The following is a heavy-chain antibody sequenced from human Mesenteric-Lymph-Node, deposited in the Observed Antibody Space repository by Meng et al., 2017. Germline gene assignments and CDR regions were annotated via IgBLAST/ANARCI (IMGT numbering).Heavy chain of an antibody. CDR1: GGSISSGDYY. V-gene: IGHV4-30-4*01. Sequence: VQSQESGRVLVKPPQTLSFTCTVSGGSISSGDYYWSWIRQPPGKGLEWIGYIYNSGSTYYNPSLKSRVTISVDTSKNQFSLKLRFVTAADTAVYYCAREGRSHQVGVSVYWGQGNLVTVSS. D-gene: IGHD2-21*01. CDR3: AREGRSHQVGVSVY. CDR2: IYNSGST. J-gene: IGHJ4*02.